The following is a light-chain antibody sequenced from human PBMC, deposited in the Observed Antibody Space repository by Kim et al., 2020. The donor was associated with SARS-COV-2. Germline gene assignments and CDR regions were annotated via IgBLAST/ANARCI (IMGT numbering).Light chain of an antibody. Sequence: DIQMTQSPSSVSASVGDRVTITCRASQGISSWLARYQQKPGKAPKLLIYAASSLQSGVPSRFSDSGSGTDFTLTISSLQPEDFATYYCQQANSFPLTFGGGTKVDIK. CDR3: QQANSFPLT. J-gene: IGKJ4*01. CDR1: QGISSW. V-gene: IGKV1-12*01. CDR2: AAS.